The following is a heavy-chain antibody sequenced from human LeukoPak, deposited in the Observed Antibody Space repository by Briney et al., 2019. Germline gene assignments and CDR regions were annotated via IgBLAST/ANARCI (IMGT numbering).Heavy chain of an antibody. V-gene: IGHV3-9*01. CDR1: GFTFDDYA. J-gene: IGHJ4*02. CDR3: AKGYCSSTSCLVDY. Sequence: PGGSLILSCAASGFTFDDYAMHWGRQAPGKGLELVSGISWNSGSVGDADSVKGRFTSSRDNAKNSLYLQMNSLRAEDTALYYCAKGYCSSTSCLVDYWGQGTLVTVSS. CDR2: ISWNSGSV. D-gene: IGHD2-2*01.